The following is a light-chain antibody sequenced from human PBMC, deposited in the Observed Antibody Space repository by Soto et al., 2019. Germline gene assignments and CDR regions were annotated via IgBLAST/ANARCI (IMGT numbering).Light chain of an antibody. J-gene: IGKJ1*01. V-gene: IGKV3-20*01. CDR2: GAS. CDR3: QQYGNSPQT. Sequence: EIVLTQSPGTLSLSPGERATLSCRASQSVSSSYLAWYQQKPGQPPRHLIYGASSRATGIPDRFSGSGSGTDFTLTISRLEPEDCAVYYCQQYGNSPQTFGQGTKVEIK. CDR1: QSVSSSY.